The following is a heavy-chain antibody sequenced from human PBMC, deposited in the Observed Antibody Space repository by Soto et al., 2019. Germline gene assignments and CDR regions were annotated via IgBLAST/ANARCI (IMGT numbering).Heavy chain of an antibody. CDR3: ARCMERDAFDI. D-gene: IGHD1-1*01. V-gene: IGHV5-51*01. Sequence: GGVLKISLKGSGYSFTSYWFGRVRQMPGKGLEWMGIIYPGDSDTRYSPSFQGQVTISADKSISTAYLQWSSLKASDTAMYYCARCMERDAFDIWGQGTMVTVSS. CDR1: GYSFTSYW. J-gene: IGHJ3*02. CDR2: IYPGDSDT.